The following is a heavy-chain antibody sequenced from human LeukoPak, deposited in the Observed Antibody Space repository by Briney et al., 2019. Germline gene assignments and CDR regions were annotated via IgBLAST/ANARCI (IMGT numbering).Heavy chain of an antibody. J-gene: IGHJ3*02. V-gene: IGHV3-21*01. D-gene: IGHD3-10*01. CDR2: IDTTTSYK. CDR1: GLTFSTHG. Sequence: GGSLRLSGAASGLTFSTHGMNWVRQAPGKGLEWVSFIDTTTSYKYYADSVKGRFTISRDNAKNSLYPQMNSLRADDTAFYYCARGRSITILRGVAISDGFDIWGQGTMVTVSS. CDR3: ARGRSITILRGVAISDGFDI.